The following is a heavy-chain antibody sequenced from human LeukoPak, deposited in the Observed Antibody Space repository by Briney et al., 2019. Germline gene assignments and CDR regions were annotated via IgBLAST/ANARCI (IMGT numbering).Heavy chain of an antibody. V-gene: IGHV1-46*01. CDR1: GSTFTSYY. CDR2: INPSGGST. D-gene: IGHD6-19*01. J-gene: IGHJ4*02. CDR3: AREGGQWLVLDY. Sequence: ASVKVSCKASGSTFTSYYMHWVRQAPGQGLEWMGIINPSGGSTSYAQKFQGRVTMTRDTSTSTVYMELSSLRSEDTAVYYCAREGGQWLVLDYWGQGTLVTVSS.